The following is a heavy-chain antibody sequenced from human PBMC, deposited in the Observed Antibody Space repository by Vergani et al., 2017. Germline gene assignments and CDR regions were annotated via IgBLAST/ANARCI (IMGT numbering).Heavy chain of an antibody. V-gene: IGHV1-69*06. CDR2: IIPIFGTA. CDR3: ARDPTKTYGDYDWFDP. Sequence: QVQLVQSGAEVKKPGSSVKVSCKASGGTFSSYAISWVRQAPGQGLEWMGGIIPIFGTANYAQKFQGRVTITADKSTSTAYMVLSSLRSEDTAVYYCARDPTKTYGDYDWFDPWGQGTLVTVSS. J-gene: IGHJ5*02. D-gene: IGHD4-17*01. CDR1: GGTFSSYA.